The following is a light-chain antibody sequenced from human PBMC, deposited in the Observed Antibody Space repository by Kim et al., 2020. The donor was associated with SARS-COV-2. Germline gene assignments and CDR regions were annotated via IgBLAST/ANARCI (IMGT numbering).Light chain of an antibody. CDR2: RTT. CDR1: TGAVTSGYY. J-gene: IGLJ3*02. V-gene: IGLV7-43*01. CDR3: LLLYTSTWV. Sequence: PGWTVTLTCAYITGAVTSGYYPNWFQQKPGQAPRTLIYRTTNKHSWTPARFSGSLLGDKAALTISGVRPEDEAEYYCLLLYTSTWVFGGGTQLTVL.